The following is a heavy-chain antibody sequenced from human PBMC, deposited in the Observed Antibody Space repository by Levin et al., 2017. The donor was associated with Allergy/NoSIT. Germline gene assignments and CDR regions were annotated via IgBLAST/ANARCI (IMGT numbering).Heavy chain of an antibody. CDR2: VYYSGTI. CDR1: GGSVSSGSDY. V-gene: IGHV4-61*01. J-gene: IGHJ5*02. CDR3: AARPRGTLPTLGWLDP. D-gene: IGHD1-26*01. Sequence: SETLSLTCTVSGGSVSSGSDYWSWIRQPPGKGLEWIGHVYYSGTINYNPSLQSRVTISLDTSKNQISLKLTSVTAADTAVYYCAARPRGTLPTLGWLDPWGRGTLVTVSS.